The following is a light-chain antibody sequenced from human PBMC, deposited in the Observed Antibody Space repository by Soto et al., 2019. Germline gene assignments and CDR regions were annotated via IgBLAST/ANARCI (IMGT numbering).Light chain of an antibody. V-gene: IGKV3-20*01. CDR1: QSVRNNY. CDR2: GTS. Sequence: EIVLTQSPGTLSLSPGERATLSCRASQSVRNNYLAWYQQQPGQAPRLLIYGTSTRDTGIPDRFSGSGSGTDFTLTISRLEPADFEVYYCQQYGSSYTFGPGTKVEIK. J-gene: IGKJ3*01. CDR3: QQYGSSYT.